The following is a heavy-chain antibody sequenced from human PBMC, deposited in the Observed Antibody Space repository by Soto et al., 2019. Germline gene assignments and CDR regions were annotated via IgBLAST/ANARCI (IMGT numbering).Heavy chain of an antibody. D-gene: IGHD3-3*01. CDR2: IRSKAYGGTT. V-gene: IGHV3-49*04. J-gene: IGHJ6*02. CDR1: GFTFGDYA. CDR3: TRDGIYDFWNVWYGMDV. Sequence: EVQLVESGGGLVQPGRSLRLSCTASGFTFGDYAMSWVRQAPGKGLEWVGFIRSKAYGGTTEYAASVKGRFTISRDDSKSIAYLQMNSLKTEDTAVYYCTRDGIYDFWNVWYGMDVWGQGTTVTVSS.